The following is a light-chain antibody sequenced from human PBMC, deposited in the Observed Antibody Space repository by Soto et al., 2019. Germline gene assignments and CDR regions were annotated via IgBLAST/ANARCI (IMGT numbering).Light chain of an antibody. CDR2: EVT. CDR3: SSYTRSSTLV. Sequence: QSALTQPASVSGSPGQSITISCSGTSSDIGPYNYVSWYQQHPGKAPQLMIYEVTDRPSGVSNRFSGSKSGNTASLTISVLQAEDAADYFCSSYTRSSTLVFGTGTKLTVL. J-gene: IGLJ1*01. CDR1: SSDIGPYNY. V-gene: IGLV2-14*01.